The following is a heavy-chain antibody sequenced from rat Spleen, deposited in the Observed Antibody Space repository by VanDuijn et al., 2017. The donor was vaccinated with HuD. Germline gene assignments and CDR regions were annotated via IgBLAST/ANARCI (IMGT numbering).Heavy chain of an antibody. V-gene: IGHV5-20*01. J-gene: IGHJ2*01. D-gene: IGHD4-3*01. CDR3: AKDNSGYNWFSY. CDR2: ISYDGGST. CDR1: GFTFSDYG. Sequence: EVQLVESGGGLVQPGRSMKLSCAASGFTFSDYGMAWVLQAPTKGLEWVASISYDGGSTYYRDSVKGRFTISRNNAENTVYLQMNSLRSEDTATYYCAKDNSGYNWFSYWGQGVMVTVSS.